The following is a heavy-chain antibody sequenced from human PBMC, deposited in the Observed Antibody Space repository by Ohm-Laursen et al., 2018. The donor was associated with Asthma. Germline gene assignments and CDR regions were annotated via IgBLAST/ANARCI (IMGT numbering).Heavy chain of an antibody. Sequence: ASVKVSCNASGYTFTGYYMHWVRQAPGQGLEWMGRINPNSGGTNYAQKFQGRVTMTRDTSISTAYMELSRLRSDDTAVYYCARGDSSSWYYYDSSGYYRDYWGQGTLVTVSS. J-gene: IGHJ4*02. CDR1: GYTFTGYY. D-gene: IGHD3-22*01. V-gene: IGHV1-2*06. CDR3: ARGDSSSWYYYDSSGYYRDY. CDR2: INPNSGGT.